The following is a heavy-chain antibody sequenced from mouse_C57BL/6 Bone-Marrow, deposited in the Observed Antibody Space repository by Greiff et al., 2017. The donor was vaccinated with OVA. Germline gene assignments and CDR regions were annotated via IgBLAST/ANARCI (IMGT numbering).Heavy chain of an antibody. J-gene: IGHJ2*01. CDR3: ASGGSSGPYFDY. CDR2: IYPGSGST. V-gene: IGHV1-55*01. CDR1: GYTFTSYW. Sequence: VQLQQPGAELVKPGASVKMSCKASGYTFTSYWITWVKQRPGQGLEWIGDIYPGSGSTNYNEKFKSKATLTVDTSSSTAYMQLSSLTSEDSAVYYCASGGSSGPYFDYWCQETTLTVSS. D-gene: IGHD3-2*02.